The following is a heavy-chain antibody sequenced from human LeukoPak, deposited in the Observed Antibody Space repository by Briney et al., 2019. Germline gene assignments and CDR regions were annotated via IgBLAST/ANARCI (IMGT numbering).Heavy chain of an antibody. D-gene: IGHD6-13*01. J-gene: IGHJ4*02. CDR2: ISSSGSTT. Sequence: GGSLRLSCAASGFIFSSYEMNWVRQAPGKGLEWVSYISSSGSTTYYADSVRGRFTISRDNAKNPLYLQMNSLRAEDTAVYYCARVSHYSSSCFDYWGQGTLVTVSS. V-gene: IGHV3-48*03. CDR1: GFIFSSYE. CDR3: ARVSHYSSSCFDY.